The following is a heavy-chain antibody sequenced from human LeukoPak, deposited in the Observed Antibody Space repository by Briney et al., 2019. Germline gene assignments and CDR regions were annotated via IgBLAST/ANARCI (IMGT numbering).Heavy chain of an antibody. CDR2: ISSSSSYI. CDR3: ARVALSGSYSGFGY. D-gene: IGHD1-26*01. CDR1: GFTFSTYS. J-gene: IGHJ4*02. Sequence: GGSLRLSCAASGFTFSTYSMNWVRQAPGKGLEWVSSISSSSSYIYYADSVKGRFTISRDNAKNSLYLQMNSLRGDDTAVYYCARVALSGSYSGFGYWGQGTLVTVSS. V-gene: IGHV3-21*01.